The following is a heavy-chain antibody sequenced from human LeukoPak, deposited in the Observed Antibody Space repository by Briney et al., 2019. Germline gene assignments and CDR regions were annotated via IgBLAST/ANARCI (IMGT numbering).Heavy chain of an antibody. Sequence: GGSLRLPCAASGFTFSSYGMHWVRQAPGKGLEWVAVIWYDGSNKYYADSVKGRFTISRDNSKNTLYLQMNSLRAEDTAVYYCARENVYCSGGSCYSDAFDIWGQGTMVTVSS. CDR3: ARENVYCSGGSCYSDAFDI. CDR2: IWYDGSNK. V-gene: IGHV3-33*01. CDR1: GFTFSSYG. J-gene: IGHJ3*02. D-gene: IGHD2-15*01.